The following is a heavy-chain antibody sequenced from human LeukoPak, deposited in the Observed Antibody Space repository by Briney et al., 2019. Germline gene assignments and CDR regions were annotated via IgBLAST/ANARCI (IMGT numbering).Heavy chain of an antibody. CDR2: INHSGST. D-gene: IGHD3-16*01. CDR1: GGSFSGYY. V-gene: IGHV4-34*01. J-gene: IGHJ5*02. CDR3: ARSRGGYGDYGSWFDP. Sequence: SETLSLTCAVYGGSFSGYYWSWIRQPPGKRLEWIGEINHSGSTNYNPSLKSRVTISVDTSENQFSLTLNSVTAADTAVYYCARSRGGYGDYGSWFDPWGQGILVTVSS.